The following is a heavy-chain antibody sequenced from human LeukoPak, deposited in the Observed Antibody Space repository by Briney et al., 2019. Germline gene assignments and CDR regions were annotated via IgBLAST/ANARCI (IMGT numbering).Heavy chain of an antibody. CDR1: GGSISIYY. CDR3: VRDREPNY. V-gene: IGHV4-59*01. D-gene: IGHD1-26*01. Sequence: RPSETLSLTCTVSGGSISIYYWSWIRQPPGKGLEWIGYIYNSGSTYYNPSLKSRVTISVDTSKNQFSLRLSSVTAADAAVYYCVRDREPNYWGQGTLVTVSS. J-gene: IGHJ4*02. CDR2: IYNSGST.